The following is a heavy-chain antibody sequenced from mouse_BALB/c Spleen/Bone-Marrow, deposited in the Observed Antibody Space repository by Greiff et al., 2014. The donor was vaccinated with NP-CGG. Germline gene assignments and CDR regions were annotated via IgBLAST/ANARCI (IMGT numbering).Heavy chain of an antibody. D-gene: IGHD2-4*01. J-gene: IGHJ2*01. Sequence: VHVKQSGAEVVKPGASVKLSCTASGFNIKDTYMHWVKQRPEQGLEWIGRIDPANGNTKYDPKFQGKTTITADTSSNTAYLQLSSLTSEDTAVYYCARYDDGVYFDYWGQGTTLTVSS. CDR1: GFNIKDTY. CDR3: ARYDDGVYFDY. CDR2: IDPANGNT. V-gene: IGHV14-3*02.